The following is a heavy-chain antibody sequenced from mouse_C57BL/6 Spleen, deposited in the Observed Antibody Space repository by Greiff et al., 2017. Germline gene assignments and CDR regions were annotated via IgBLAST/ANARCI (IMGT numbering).Heavy chain of an antibody. CDR3: ARRYYGSSPSLAY. J-gene: IGHJ3*01. CDR2: IYPGSGST. V-gene: IGHV1-55*01. CDR1: GYTFTSYW. Sequence: QVHVKQPGAELVKPGASVKMSCKASGYTFTSYWITWVKQRPGQGLEWIGDIYPGSGSTNYNEKFKSKATLTVDTSSSTAYMQLSSLTSEDSAVYYCARRYYGSSPSLAYWGQGTLVTVSA. D-gene: IGHD1-1*01.